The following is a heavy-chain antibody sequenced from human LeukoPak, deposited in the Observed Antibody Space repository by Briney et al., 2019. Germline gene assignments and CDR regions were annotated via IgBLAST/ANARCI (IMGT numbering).Heavy chain of an antibody. V-gene: IGHV4-30-4*01. CDR1: GGSISSGDYY. CDR2: IYYSGST. D-gene: IGHD3-10*01. CDR3: ARARREMVRGVIIPDAFDI. J-gene: IGHJ3*02. Sequence: SQTLSLACTVSGGSISSGDYYWSWIRQPPGKGLEWIGYIYYSGSTYYNPSLKSRVTISVDTSKNQFSLKLSSVTAADTAVYYCARARREMVRGVIIPDAFDIWGQGTMVTVPS.